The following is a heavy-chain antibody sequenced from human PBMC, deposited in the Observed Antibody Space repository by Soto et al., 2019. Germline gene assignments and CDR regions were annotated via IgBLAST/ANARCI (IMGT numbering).Heavy chain of an antibody. D-gene: IGHD6-6*01. V-gene: IGHV1-8*01. CDR2: MNPNSGNT. CDR3: RVAARQSAFDI. CDR1: GYTFTSYD. Sequence: ASVKVSCKASGYTFTSYDINWVRQATGQGLEWMGWMNPNSGNTGYAQKFQGRVTMTRSTSISTAYMELSSLRSEDTAVYYCRVAARQSAFDIWGQGTMVTVSS. J-gene: IGHJ3*02.